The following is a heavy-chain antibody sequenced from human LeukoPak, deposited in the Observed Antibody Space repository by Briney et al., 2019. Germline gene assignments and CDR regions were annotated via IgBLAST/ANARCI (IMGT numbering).Heavy chain of an antibody. CDR2: ISYDGSKT. Sequence: TGGSLRLSCAASGFTFSSYGMHWVRQAPGKGLEWVAVISYDGSKTYYADAVKGRITISRDNSKNTLYVQMNSLRAEDTAVYYCAKEHGDYRLGDTMDVWGQGTTVTVSS. D-gene: IGHD4-17*01. CDR1: GFTFSSYG. J-gene: IGHJ6*02. CDR3: AKEHGDYRLGDTMDV. V-gene: IGHV3-30*18.